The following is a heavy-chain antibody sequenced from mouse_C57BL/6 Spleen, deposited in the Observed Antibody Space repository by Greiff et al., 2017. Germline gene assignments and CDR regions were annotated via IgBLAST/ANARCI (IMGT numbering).Heavy chain of an antibody. CDR2: INPNNGGT. CDR1: GYTFTDYY. J-gene: IGHJ2*01. D-gene: IGHD1-1*01. CDR3: ARSGYYYGPFDN. V-gene: IGHV1-26*01. Sequence: EVQLQQSGPELVQPGASVKISCKASGYTFTDYYMNWVKQSHGKSLEWIGDINPNNGGTSYNQKFKGKATLTVDKSSSTAYMVLRSRTSEDSAVXYCARSGYYYGPFDNGGQGTTLTVSS.